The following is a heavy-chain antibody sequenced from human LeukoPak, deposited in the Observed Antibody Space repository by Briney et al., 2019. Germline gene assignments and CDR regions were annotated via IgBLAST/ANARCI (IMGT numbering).Heavy chain of an antibody. Sequence: PGGSLRLSCAAFGFTFSSYAMSWVRQAPGKGLEWVSSISDSGGSTYYADSVKGRFTVSRDNSKNTLYLQMSSLRADDTAVYYCATPRGIVVVVAAPSFDFWGQGTLVTVSS. J-gene: IGHJ4*02. V-gene: IGHV3-23*01. CDR3: ATPRGIVVVVAAPSFDF. CDR1: GFTFSSYA. D-gene: IGHD2-15*01. CDR2: ISDSGGST.